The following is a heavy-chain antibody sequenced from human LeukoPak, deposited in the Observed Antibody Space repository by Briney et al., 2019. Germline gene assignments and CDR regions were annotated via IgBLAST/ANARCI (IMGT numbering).Heavy chain of an antibody. V-gene: IGHV3-33*06. CDR2: IWYDGSNK. D-gene: IGHD3-22*01. CDR1: GFTFSSYG. CDR3: AKEVPYDSSGYFWLFDY. J-gene: IGHJ4*02. Sequence: GGSLRLSCAASGFTFSSYGMHWVRQAPGKGLEWVAVIWYDGSNKYYADSVKGRFTISRDNSKNTLYLQMNSLRAEDTAVYYCAKEVPYDSSGYFWLFDYWGQGTLVTVSS.